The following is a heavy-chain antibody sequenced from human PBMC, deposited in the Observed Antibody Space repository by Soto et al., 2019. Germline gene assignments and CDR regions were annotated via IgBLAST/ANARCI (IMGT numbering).Heavy chain of an antibody. Sequence: GGSLRLSCVASGFTFSGYWMSWVRQAPGKGPEWVANIRQDAGDKYYLESVKGRFTISRDNAKNSLYLQMNSLRAEDTAVYYCARVLIAVAGLGYWGQGTLVTVSS. J-gene: IGHJ4*02. V-gene: IGHV3-7*01. CDR3: ARVLIAVAGLGY. CDR1: GFTFSGYW. D-gene: IGHD6-19*01. CDR2: IRQDAGDK.